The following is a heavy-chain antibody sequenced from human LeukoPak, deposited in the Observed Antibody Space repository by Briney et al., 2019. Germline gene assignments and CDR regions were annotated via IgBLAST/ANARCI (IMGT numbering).Heavy chain of an antibody. J-gene: IGHJ6*02. CDR3: ARDGLQWISDYYYYGMDV. CDR1: GFTVSSNY. CDR2: IYSGGST. V-gene: IGHV3-53*05. Sequence: GGSLRLSCAASGFTVSSNYMSWVRQAPGKGLEWVSVIYSGGSTYYADSVKGRFTISRDNSKNTLYLQMNSLRAEDTAVYYCARDGLQWISDYYYYGMDVWGQGTTVTVSS. D-gene: IGHD5-12*01.